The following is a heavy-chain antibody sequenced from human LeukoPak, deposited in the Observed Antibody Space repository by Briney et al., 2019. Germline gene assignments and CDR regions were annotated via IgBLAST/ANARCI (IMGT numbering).Heavy chain of an antibody. V-gene: IGHV4-4*07. CDR3: ARAYIAARPRPFDY. CDR2: IYASGST. Sequence: SETLSLTCTVSGGSISGYYWSWIRQPAGKGLEWIGRIYASGSTNYNPSLKSRVTMSVDTSNNQFSLKLNSVTAADTAVYYCARAYIAARPRPFDYWGQGTLVTVSS. J-gene: IGHJ4*02. CDR1: GGSISGYY. D-gene: IGHD6-6*01.